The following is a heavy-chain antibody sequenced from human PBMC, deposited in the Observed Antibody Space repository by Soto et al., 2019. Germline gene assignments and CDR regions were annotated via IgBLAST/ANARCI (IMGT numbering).Heavy chain of an antibody. CDR2: IYYSGST. J-gene: IGHJ5*02. Sequence: SETLSLTCSVSGDSINSDNYYWGWPRHPSGKGLEWIGYIYYSGSTNYNPYLKSRVTISVDTSKNQFSLKLSSVTAANTAVYYCARDLVSTIFGVVRNHWFDPWGQGTLVTVSS. D-gene: IGHD3-3*01. CDR3: ARDLVSTIFGVVRNHWFDP. V-gene: IGHV4-61*01. CDR1: GDSINSDNYY.